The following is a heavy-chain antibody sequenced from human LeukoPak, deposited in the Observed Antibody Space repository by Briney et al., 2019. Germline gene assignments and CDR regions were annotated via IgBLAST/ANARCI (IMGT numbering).Heavy chain of an antibody. Sequence: TSETLSLTCTVSGGSISSYYWSWIRQPPGKGLEWIGEINHSGRTNYNPSLKSRVTISVDTSKKQFSLKLSSVTAADTAVYYCARGVDYYGVWGQGTLVTVSS. CDR1: GGSISSYY. V-gene: IGHV4-34*01. D-gene: IGHD3-10*01. CDR3: ARGVDYYGV. J-gene: IGHJ4*02. CDR2: INHSGRT.